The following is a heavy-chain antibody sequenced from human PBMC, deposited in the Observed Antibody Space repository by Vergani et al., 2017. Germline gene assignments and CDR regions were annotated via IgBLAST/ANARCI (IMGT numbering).Heavy chain of an antibody. V-gene: IGHV3-11*05. D-gene: IGHD5-12*01. CDR1: GFTFSDYY. J-gene: IGHJ4*02. CDR2: ISSSSSYT. Sequence: QVQLVESGGGLVKPGGSLRLSCAASGFTFSDYYMSWIRQAPGKGLEWVSYISSSSSYTNYADSVKGRFTISRDKAKNSLYLQMNSLRAEDTAVYYCARVFGILDILFDYWGQGTLVTVSS. CDR3: ARVFGILDILFDY.